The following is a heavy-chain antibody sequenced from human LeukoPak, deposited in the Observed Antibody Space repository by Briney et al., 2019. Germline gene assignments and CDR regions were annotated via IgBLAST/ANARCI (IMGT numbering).Heavy chain of an antibody. J-gene: IGHJ4*02. Sequence: GGSLRLSCAASGFTFDDYAMHWVRQAPGKGLEWVSGISWNSGSIGYADSVKGRFTISRDNAKNTLYLQMNSLRAEDTAVYYCARDCSGGSCLDYWGQGTLVTVSS. V-gene: IGHV3-9*01. D-gene: IGHD2-15*01. CDR1: GFTFDDYA. CDR2: ISWNSGSI. CDR3: ARDCSGGSCLDY.